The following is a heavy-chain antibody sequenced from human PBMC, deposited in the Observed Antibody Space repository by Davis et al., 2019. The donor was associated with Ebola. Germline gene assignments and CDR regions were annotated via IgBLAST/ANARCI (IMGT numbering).Heavy chain of an antibody. CDR1: GYTFTSYG. J-gene: IGHJ5*02. CDR3: ARVPGITMVRGVIADRLNWFDP. V-gene: IGHV1-18*01. CDR2: ISAYNGNT. Sequence: ASVKVSCKASGYTFTSYGISWVRQAPGQGLEWMGWISAYNGNTNYAQKLQGRVTMTTDTSTSTAYMELRSLRSDDTAVYYCARVPGITMVRGVIADRLNWFDPWGQGTLVTVSS. D-gene: IGHD3-10*01.